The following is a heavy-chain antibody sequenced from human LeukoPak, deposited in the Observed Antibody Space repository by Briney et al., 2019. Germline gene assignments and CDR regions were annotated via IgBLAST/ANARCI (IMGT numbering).Heavy chain of an antibody. D-gene: IGHD2-15*01. V-gene: IGHV4-4*02. CDR3: ARLDRQGGSPPL. J-gene: IGHJ4*02. Sequence: SGTLSLTCAVSGGSISSSHWWSWVRQPPGKGLECIGEIYHSGITNYNLSLKSRVTISVGKFKNQFSLKLSSVTAADTAVYYCARLDRQGGSPPLWGQGTLVTVSS. CDR1: GGSISSSHW. CDR2: IYHSGIT.